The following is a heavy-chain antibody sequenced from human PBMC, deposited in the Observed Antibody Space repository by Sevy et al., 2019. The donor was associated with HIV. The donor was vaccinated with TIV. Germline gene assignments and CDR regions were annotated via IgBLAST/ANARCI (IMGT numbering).Heavy chain of an antibody. CDR2: IVVGSAIT. CDR3: AAEDMTRVGGPVRVFDI. CDR1: GFPFTNSA. Sequence: ASVKVSCKASGFPFTNSAVQWVRQTHGQRLEWIGWIVVGSAITSYAQKFQETVTISRDLSTSTAYMEVSSLRSQDSAEYVGAAEDMTRVGGPVRVFDIWGQGTMVTVSS. V-gene: IGHV1-58*01. J-gene: IGHJ3*02. D-gene: IGHD3-16*01.